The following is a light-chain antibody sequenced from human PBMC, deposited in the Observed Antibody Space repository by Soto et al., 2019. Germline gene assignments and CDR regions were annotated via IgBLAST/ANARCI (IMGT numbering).Light chain of an antibody. CDR3: SSYTSSSPLV. Sequence: QSVLTQPASLSGSPGQSITISCTGTSSDVGGYNYVSWYQQHPGKAPKLMIYDVSNRPSGVSNRFSGSKSGNTASLTISGLQAEDEADYYCSSYTSSSPLVFGNGTKVTVL. CDR2: DVS. V-gene: IGLV2-14*01. J-gene: IGLJ1*01. CDR1: SSDVGGYNY.